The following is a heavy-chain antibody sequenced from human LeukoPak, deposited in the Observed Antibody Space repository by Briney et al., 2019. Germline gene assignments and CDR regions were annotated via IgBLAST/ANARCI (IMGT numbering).Heavy chain of an antibody. D-gene: IGHD4-17*01. CDR1: GFTFSSYA. CDR2: IWYDGSNK. Sequence: PGGSLRLSCAASGFTFSSYAMHWVRQAPGKGLEWVAVIWYDGSNKYYADSVRGRFTISRDNSKNTLYLQMNSLRAEDTAVYYCARAPDDYGDYDWGQGTLVTVSS. J-gene: IGHJ4*02. V-gene: IGHV3-30*04. CDR3: ARAPDDYGDYD.